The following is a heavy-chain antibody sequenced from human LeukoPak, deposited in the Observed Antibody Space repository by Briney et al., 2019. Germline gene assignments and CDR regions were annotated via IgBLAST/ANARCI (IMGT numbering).Heavy chain of an antibody. D-gene: IGHD6-13*01. CDR1: GGTFSSYA. V-gene: IGHV1-69*13. CDR2: IIPIFGTA. J-gene: IGHJ5*02. CDR3: ARDRSGYSSSWMYNWFDP. Sequence: ASVKVSCKASGGTFSSYAISWVRQAPGQGLEWMGGIIPIFGTANYAQKFQGRVTITVDESTSTAYMELSSLRSEDTAVYYCARDRSGYSSSWMYNWFDPWGQGTLVTVSS.